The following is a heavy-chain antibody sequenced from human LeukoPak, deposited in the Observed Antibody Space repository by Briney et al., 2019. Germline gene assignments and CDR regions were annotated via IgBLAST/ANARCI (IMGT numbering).Heavy chain of an antibody. V-gene: IGHV4-59*01. J-gene: IGHJ4*02. Sequence: SETLSLTCTVSGGSISSYYWSWIRQPPGKGLEWNGYIYYSGSTNYNPSLKSRVTISVDTSKNQFSLKLSSVTAADTAVYYCARGLLGGYDTFDYWGQGTLVTVSS. CDR2: IYYSGST. CDR1: GGSISSYY. D-gene: IGHD5-12*01. CDR3: ARGLLGGYDTFDY.